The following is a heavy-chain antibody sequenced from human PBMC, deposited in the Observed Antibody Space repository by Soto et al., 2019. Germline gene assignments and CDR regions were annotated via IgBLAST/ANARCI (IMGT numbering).Heavy chain of an antibody. CDR3: AKSAYDPFAAFDI. CDR1: GFTFSSFA. V-gene: IGHV3-23*01. J-gene: IGHJ3*02. CDR2: ISSTGGST. Sequence: EVQLLESGGGLVQPGGSLRLSCAASGFTFSSFAMSWVRQAPGKGLDWVSSISSTGGSTYYADSVKGRFTISRDNSKNTLYLQMNSLRAEDTAVYYCAKSAYDPFAAFDIWGQGTMVTVSS. D-gene: IGHD3-22*01.